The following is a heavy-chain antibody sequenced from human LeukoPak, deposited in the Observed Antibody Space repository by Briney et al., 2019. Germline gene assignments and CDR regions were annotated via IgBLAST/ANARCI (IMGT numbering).Heavy chain of an antibody. Sequence: GGSLRLSCAASGFTFSGSAMQWVRQASGQGLEWVGRIKSKANTYATAYAASVKGRFSISRDDSKNTAYLQLNSLKTEDTAVYYCSAAVGTDFYDYGMDVWGQGTTVTVSS. CDR1: GFTFSGSA. CDR3: SAAVGTDFYDYGMDV. D-gene: IGHD6-13*01. J-gene: IGHJ6*02. CDR2: IKSKANTYAT. V-gene: IGHV3-73*01.